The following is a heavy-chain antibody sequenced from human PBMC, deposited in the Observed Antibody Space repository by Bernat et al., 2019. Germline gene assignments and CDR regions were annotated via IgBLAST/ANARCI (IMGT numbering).Heavy chain of an antibody. J-gene: IGHJ2*01. Sequence: QVQLVQSGAEVKKPGASVKVSCKASGYTFTSYAMHWVRQAPGQRLEWMGWINAGNGNTKYSQSFQDRVTITRDTSARTAFMDLSSLISEDTAVYYCARSACTNGACRAWHFDLWGRGTLITASS. CDR3: ARSACTNGACRAWHFDL. CDR1: GYTFTSYA. V-gene: IGHV1-3*01. CDR2: INAGNGNT. D-gene: IGHD2-8*01.